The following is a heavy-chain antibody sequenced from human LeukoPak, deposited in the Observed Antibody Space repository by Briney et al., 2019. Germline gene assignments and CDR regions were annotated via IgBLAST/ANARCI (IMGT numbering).Heavy chain of an antibody. V-gene: IGHV4-59*01. CDR3: ARDRYYDFWSGSNWFDP. D-gene: IGHD3-3*01. Sequence: PSETLSLTCTVSGGSISSYYWSWIRQPPGKGLEWIGYIYYSGSTNYNPSLKSRVTISVDTSKNQFSLKLSSVTAADTAVYYCARDRYYDFWSGSNWFDPWGQGTLVTVSS. CDR2: IYYSGST. CDR1: GGSISSYY. J-gene: IGHJ5*02.